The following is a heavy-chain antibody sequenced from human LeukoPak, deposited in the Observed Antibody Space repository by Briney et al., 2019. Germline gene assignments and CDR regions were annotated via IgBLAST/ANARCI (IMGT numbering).Heavy chain of an antibody. J-gene: IGHJ4*02. Sequence: GRSLRLSCAASGFTFSSYAMHWVRQAPGKGLEWVAVISYDGSNKYYADSVKGRFTISRDNSKNTLYLQMNSLRAEDTAVYYCARVSSGWYYFDYWGQGTLATVSS. D-gene: IGHD6-19*01. CDR2: ISYDGSNK. CDR3: ARVSSGWYYFDY. CDR1: GFTFSSYA. V-gene: IGHV3-30*04.